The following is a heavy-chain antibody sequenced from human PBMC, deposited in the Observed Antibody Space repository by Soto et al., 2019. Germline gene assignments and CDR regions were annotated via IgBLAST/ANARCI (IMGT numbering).Heavy chain of an antibody. D-gene: IGHD2-21*02. J-gene: IGHJ4*02. CDR2: IKQDGSEE. CDR1: GFIFSNHW. V-gene: IGHV3-7*01. CDR3: ARDRASSFIGATASLFDY. Sequence: GGSLRLSCASSGFIFSNHWMSWVRQAPGKGLEWVANIKQDGSEEYNVESVKGRFTISRDNSKNTLYLQMNSLRAEDTAVYYCARDRASSFIGATASLFDYWGQGTLVTVSS.